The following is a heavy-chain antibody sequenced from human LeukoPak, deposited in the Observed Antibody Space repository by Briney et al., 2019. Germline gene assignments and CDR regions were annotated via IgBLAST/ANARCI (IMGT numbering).Heavy chain of an antibody. CDR3: ARLRDGRWLLEY. Sequence: SETLSLTCTASVGSISSSCYYWGWIRQPPGKGLEWVASINYSGTTYYNPSLKSRVTISEDRSKNQFSLKLSSVTAADTAVHYCARLRDGRWLLEYWGQGTLVTVSS. CDR1: VGSISSSCYY. J-gene: IGHJ4*02. CDR2: INYSGTT. D-gene: IGHD5-24*01. V-gene: IGHV4-39*01.